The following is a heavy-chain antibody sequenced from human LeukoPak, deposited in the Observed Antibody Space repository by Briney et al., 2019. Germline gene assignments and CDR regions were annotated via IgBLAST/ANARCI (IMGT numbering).Heavy chain of an antibody. CDR2: IYYSGYT. Sequence: SETLSLTCTVSGGSISSYYWSWIRQPPGKGLEWVGYIYYSGYTNYNPALKSRVTISVDTSKNQFSLKLSSVTAADTAVYYCGHGGDAFDIWGQGTMVTVSS. CDR3: GHGGDAFDI. J-gene: IGHJ3*02. CDR1: GGSISSYY. V-gene: IGHV4-59*12.